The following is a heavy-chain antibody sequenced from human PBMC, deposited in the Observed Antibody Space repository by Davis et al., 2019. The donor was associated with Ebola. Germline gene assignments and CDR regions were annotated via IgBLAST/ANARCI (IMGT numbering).Heavy chain of an antibody. Sequence: GESLKISCAASGFTFSSYAMHWVRQAPGKGLEWVAVISYDGSNKYYADSVKGRFTISRDNSKNTLYLQMNSLRAEDTAVYYCARGTLLRFLEWLSYFDYWGQGTLVTVSS. D-gene: IGHD3-3*01. V-gene: IGHV3-30-3*01. CDR2: ISYDGSNK. J-gene: IGHJ4*02. CDR3: ARGTLLRFLEWLSYFDY. CDR1: GFTFSSYA.